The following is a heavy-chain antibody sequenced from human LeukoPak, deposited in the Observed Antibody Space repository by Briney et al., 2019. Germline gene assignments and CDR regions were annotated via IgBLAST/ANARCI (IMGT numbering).Heavy chain of an antibody. D-gene: IGHD3-10*01. CDR3: ATDCRRPFRELWFREWDY. J-gene: IGHJ4*02. V-gene: IGHV1-24*01. Sequence: ASVKVSCKVSGYTLTELSMHWVRQAPGKGLEWMGGFDPEDGETIYAQKFQGRVTMTEDTSTDTAYMELSSLRSEDTAVYYCATDCRRPFRELWFREWDYWGQGTLVTVSS. CDR1: GYTLTELS. CDR2: FDPEDGET.